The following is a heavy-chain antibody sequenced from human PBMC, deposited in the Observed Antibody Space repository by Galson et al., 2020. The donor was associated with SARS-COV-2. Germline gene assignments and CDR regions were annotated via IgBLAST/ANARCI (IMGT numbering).Heavy chain of an antibody. V-gene: IGHV3-23*01. CDR1: GFSFGTYV. CDR3: VKPHRTVYGEGY. D-gene: IGHD2-8*01. J-gene: IGHJ4*02. Sequence: GGSLRLSCAASGFSFGTYVMSWVRQAPGKGFEWVSSIGASDGTTEYADSVKGRFTISRDNAKYTLYLQMNSLRVEDTATYYCVKPHRTVYGEGYWGQGNLVPVSS. CDR2: IGASDGTT.